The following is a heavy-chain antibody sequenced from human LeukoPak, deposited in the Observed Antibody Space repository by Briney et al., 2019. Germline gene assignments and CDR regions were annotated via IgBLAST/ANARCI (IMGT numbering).Heavy chain of an antibody. CDR2: INHSGST. CDR3: ARRGTMVRGYYYYYYMDV. V-gene: IGHV4-34*01. CDR1: GGSLSGYY. D-gene: IGHD3-10*01. J-gene: IGHJ6*03. Sequence: PSETLSLTCAVSGGSLSGYYWSWIRQPPGKGLEWIGEINHSGSTNYNPSLKSRVTISVDTSKNQFSLKLSSVTAADTAVYYCARRGTMVRGYYYYYYMDVWGKGTTVTISS.